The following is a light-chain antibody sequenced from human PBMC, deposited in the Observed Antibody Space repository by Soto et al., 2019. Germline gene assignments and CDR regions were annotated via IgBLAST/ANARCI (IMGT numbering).Light chain of an antibody. CDR3: QQSFSTPYS. Sequence: DLQMTQSPSSLSASVGDRVTITCRASQTINKNLNWYQQKPGQAPNLLIYSASDFQSGVPSRVSGSGSGTEFTLTISGLLPEDFATYYCQQSFSTPYSFGQGTELEI. J-gene: IGKJ2*01. CDR1: QTINKN. CDR2: SAS. V-gene: IGKV1-39*01.